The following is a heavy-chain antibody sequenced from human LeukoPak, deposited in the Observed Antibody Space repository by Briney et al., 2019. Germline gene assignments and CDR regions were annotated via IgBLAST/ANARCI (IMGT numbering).Heavy chain of an antibody. Sequence: GGSLRLSCAASGFTFSSYSMNWVRQAPGKGLEWVSSISSSSSYIYYADSVKGRFTISRDNAKNSLYLQMNSLRAEDTAVYYCTRDTPVVAAIGAHWGQGTLVTVSS. CDR2: ISSSSSYI. CDR1: GFTFSSYS. V-gene: IGHV3-21*01. J-gene: IGHJ4*02. CDR3: TRDTPVVAAIGAH. D-gene: IGHD2-15*01.